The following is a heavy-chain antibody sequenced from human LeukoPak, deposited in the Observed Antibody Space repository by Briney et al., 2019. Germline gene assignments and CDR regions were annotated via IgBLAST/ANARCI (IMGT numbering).Heavy chain of an antibody. Sequence: GGSLRLSCAASGFTFSSYWMHWVRQAPGKGLVWVSRINSDGSSTSYADSVKGRFTISRDNAKNTLYLQMNSLRAEDTAVYYCTRDSYCSSTSCYRGHFDSWGQGTLVTVSS. CDR3: TRDSYCSSTSCYRGHFDS. V-gene: IGHV3-74*01. D-gene: IGHD2-2*01. CDR2: INSDGSST. CDR1: GFTFSSYW. J-gene: IGHJ4*02.